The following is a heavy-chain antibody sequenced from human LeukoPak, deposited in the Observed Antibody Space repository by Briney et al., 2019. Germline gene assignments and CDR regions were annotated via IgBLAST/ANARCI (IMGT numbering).Heavy chain of an antibody. J-gene: IGHJ3*02. D-gene: IGHD3-3*01. CDR1: GGSITNSSYY. V-gene: IGHV4-39*01. CDR2: IYYSGTT. CDR3: ARRPLKDADFWSGLGDAFDI. Sequence: PSETLSLTCTVSGGSITNSSYYWGWIRQSPGKGLEWIGSIYYSGTTYYNPSLKSRLTISIDTSKNQFSLKLSSVTAADTAMYYCARRPLKDADFWSGLGDAFDIWGQGTMVTVSS.